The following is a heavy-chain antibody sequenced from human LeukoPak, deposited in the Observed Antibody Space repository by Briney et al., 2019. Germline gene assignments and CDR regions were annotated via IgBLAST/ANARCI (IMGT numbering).Heavy chain of an antibody. D-gene: IGHD3-3*01. CDR2: ISGSGGST. Sequence: GGSLRLSCAASGFTFSGYVMTWVRQTPGKGLEWVSAISGSGGSTYYADSVKGRFTISRDNSKNTLYLQMNSLRAEGTAVYYCASETYYDFWSGYFGTYGMDVWGQGTTVTVSS. CDR1: GFTFSGYV. V-gene: IGHV3-23*01. CDR3: ASETYYDFWSGYFGTYGMDV. J-gene: IGHJ6*02.